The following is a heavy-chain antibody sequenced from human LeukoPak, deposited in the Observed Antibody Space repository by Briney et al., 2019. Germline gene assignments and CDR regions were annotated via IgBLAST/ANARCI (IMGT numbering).Heavy chain of an antibody. CDR1: GYTFTSYD. J-gene: IGHJ5*02. D-gene: IGHD6-13*01. V-gene: IGHV1-8*03. CDR2: MNPNSGNT. Sequence: ASVKVSCKASGYTFTSYDINWVRQATGQGLEWMGWMNPNSGNTGYAQKFQGRVTITRNTFISTAYMELSSLRSEDTAVYYCARGGFGREYSSSFGFDPWGQGTLVTVSS. CDR3: ARGGFGREYSSSFGFDP.